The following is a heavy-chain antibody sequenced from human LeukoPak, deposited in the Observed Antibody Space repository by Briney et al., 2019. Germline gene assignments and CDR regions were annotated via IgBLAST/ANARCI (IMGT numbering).Heavy chain of an antibody. CDR2: INHSGST. D-gene: IGHD3-3*01. CDR1: GGSFSGYY. V-gene: IGHV4-34*01. Sequence: SETLSLTCAVYGGSFSGYYWSWIRQPPGKGLEWIGEINHSGSTNYNPSLKSRVTISVDTSKNQFSLKLSSVTAADTAVYYCARGNYHYDFWSGYYTPWGQGTLVTVSS. J-gene: IGHJ5*02. CDR3: ARGNYHYDFWSGYYTP.